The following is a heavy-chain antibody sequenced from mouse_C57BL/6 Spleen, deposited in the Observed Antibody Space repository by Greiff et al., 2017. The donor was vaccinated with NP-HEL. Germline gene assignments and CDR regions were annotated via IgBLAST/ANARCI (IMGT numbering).Heavy chain of an antibody. Sequence: QVQLQQSGAELVRPGASVKLSCKASGYTFTDYYINWVKQRPGQGLEWIARIYPGSGNTYYNEKFKGKATLTAEKSSSTAYMQLSSLTSEDSAVYFCAPHYGSSYGYFDVWGTGTTVTVSS. J-gene: IGHJ1*03. V-gene: IGHV1-76*01. CDR2: IYPGSGNT. CDR1: GYTFTDYY. D-gene: IGHD1-1*01. CDR3: APHYGSSYGYFDV.